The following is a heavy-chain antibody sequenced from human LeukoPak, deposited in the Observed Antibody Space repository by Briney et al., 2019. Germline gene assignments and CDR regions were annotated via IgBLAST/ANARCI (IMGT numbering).Heavy chain of an antibody. Sequence: SETPSLTCTVSGGSISSSIYYWGRIRQPPGKGLEWIGNIYYSGTPYYNPSLKSRVTISVDTSKNQFSLKLSSVTAADTAAYYCARQDYSWYFDYWGQGTLVTVSS. J-gene: IGHJ4*02. CDR3: ARQDYSWYFDY. CDR1: GGSISSSIYY. CDR2: IYYSGTP. V-gene: IGHV4-39*01. D-gene: IGHD4-11*01.